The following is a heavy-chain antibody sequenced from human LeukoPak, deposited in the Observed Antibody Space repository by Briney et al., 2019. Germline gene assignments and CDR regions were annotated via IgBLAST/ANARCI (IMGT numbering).Heavy chain of an antibody. CDR2: IRHDGSYQ. CDR1: GFTFSSYA. Sequence: PGGSLRLSCAASGFTFSSYAMSWVRQAPGKGLEWVAFIRHDGSYQQYVDSVKGRFTVSRDNSKDTVYLQMNSLRTEDTAVYYCAKNRDSSDYPRDFDYWGQGTLVTVSS. V-gene: IGHV3-30*02. D-gene: IGHD3-22*01. CDR3: AKNRDSSDYPRDFDY. J-gene: IGHJ4*02.